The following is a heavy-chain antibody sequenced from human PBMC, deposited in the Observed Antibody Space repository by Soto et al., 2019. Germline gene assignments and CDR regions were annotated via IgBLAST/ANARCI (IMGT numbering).Heavy chain of an antibody. J-gene: IGHJ6*02. CDR1: GFTFSSYA. CDR2: ISGSGGST. Sequence: SGGSLRLSCAASGFTFSSYAMSWVRQAPGKGLEWVSAISGSGGSTYYADSVKGRFTISRDNSKNTLYLQMNSLRAEDTAVYYCAKDRAYDFWSGYLYYYYGMDVWGQGTTVTV. CDR3: AKDRAYDFWSGYLYYYYGMDV. D-gene: IGHD3-3*01. V-gene: IGHV3-23*01.